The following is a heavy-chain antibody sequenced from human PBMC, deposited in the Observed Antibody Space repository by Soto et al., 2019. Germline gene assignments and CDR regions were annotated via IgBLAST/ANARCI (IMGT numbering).Heavy chain of an antibody. CDR1: RLTMSTYA. CDR3: AKDHFKGNGIYDGFDV. V-gene: IGHV3-23*01. CDR2: IAGEDI. D-gene: IGHD1-20*01. Sequence: PGGSLRLSGAGNRLTMSTYAMRWVRKAPGKGLEWASTIAGEDIFYADSVQGRFTISIDNSKNLLFLQMNSLTADDTATYYCAKDHFKGNGIYDGFDVWGQGTTVTVSS. J-gene: IGHJ3*01.